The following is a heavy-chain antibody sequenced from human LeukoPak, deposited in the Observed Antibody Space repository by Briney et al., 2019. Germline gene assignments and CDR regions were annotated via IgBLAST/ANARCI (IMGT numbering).Heavy chain of an antibody. V-gene: IGHV3-23*01. J-gene: IGHJ4*02. CDR3: AKARPAAIRGYYFDY. D-gene: IGHD2-2*02. CDR2: ISGSGGST. Sequence: GGSLRLSCAASGFTFSSYAMSWVRQAPGKGLEWVSAISGSGGSTYYADSVKGRFTISRDNSKSTLYLQMNSLRAEDTAVYYCAKARPAAIRGYYFDYWGQGTLVTVSS. CDR1: GFTFSSYA.